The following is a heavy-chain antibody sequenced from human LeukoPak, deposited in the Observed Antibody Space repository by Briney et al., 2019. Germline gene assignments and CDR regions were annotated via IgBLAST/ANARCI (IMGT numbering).Heavy chain of an antibody. CDR2: IYYSGST. D-gene: IGHD6-19*01. CDR3: ARHRGIAVAEYIIDY. Sequence: NPSETLSLTCTVSGGSISSYYWSWIRQPPGKGLEWIGYIYYSGSTNYNPSLKSRVTISVDTSKNQFSLKLSSVTAADTAVYYCARHRGIAVAEYIIDYWGQGTLVTVSS. CDR1: GGSISSYY. V-gene: IGHV4-59*08. J-gene: IGHJ4*02.